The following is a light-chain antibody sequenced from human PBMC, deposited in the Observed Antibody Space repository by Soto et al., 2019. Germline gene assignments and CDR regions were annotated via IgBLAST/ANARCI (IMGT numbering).Light chain of an antibody. J-gene: IGKJ3*01. V-gene: IGKV3-11*01. CDR2: DAS. CDR1: QSVSSY. CDR3: QQRSNWLFT. Sequence: EIVLTQSPATLSLSPGERVTLSCRASQSVSSYLAWYQQKPGQAPRLLIYDASNRATGIPARFSGSVSGTDFNLNISSLQPEDFAVYYCQQRSNWLFTFGPGTKVDIK.